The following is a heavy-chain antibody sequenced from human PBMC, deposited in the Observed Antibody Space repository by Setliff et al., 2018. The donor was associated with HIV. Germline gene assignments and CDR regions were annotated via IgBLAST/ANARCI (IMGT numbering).Heavy chain of an antibody. Sequence: ASVKVSCKASGYTFTGYYMHWLRQAPGQGLEWKGWINPNGGGTNFAQKFQGRVTMTRDTSISTAYMELSRLRSDDTAVYYCARNPDTSGYLYYYYYMDVWGKGTTVTVSS. D-gene: IGHD3-22*01. CDR3: ARNPDTSGYLYYYYYMDV. V-gene: IGHV1-2*02. CDR1: GYTFTGYY. J-gene: IGHJ6*03. CDR2: INPNGGGT.